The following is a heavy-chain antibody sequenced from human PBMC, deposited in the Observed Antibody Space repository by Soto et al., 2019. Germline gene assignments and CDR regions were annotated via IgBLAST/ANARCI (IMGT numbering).Heavy chain of an antibody. CDR1: GGSIGSYY. V-gene: IGHV4-59*08. Sequence: PSETLSLTCNVSGGSIGSYYWSWIRQPPGEGLEWIGYIYYSGNANYNPALKSRVTMSVDTSKNQFALKLSSVTAADTAVYYCARQISPLEWFCPWGQGTLVPVSS. J-gene: IGHJ5*02. CDR2: IYYSGNA. D-gene: IGHD1-1*01. CDR3: ARQISPLEWFCP.